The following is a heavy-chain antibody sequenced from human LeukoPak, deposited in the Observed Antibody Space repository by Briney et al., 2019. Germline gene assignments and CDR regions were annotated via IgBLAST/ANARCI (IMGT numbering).Heavy chain of an antibody. V-gene: IGHV4-59*02. CDR1: GGAVSSDY. Sequence: PSKTLSLTCTLSGGAVSSDYWSWIRQPPGKRLEWIGYIHHSGSTYYNPSLESRVTMSVDTSKSLLSLKLTSVTAADTAVYYCARDSLWFGEAYGMDVWGQGTTVIVSS. D-gene: IGHD3-10*01. CDR2: IHHSGST. CDR3: ARDSLWFGEAYGMDV. J-gene: IGHJ6*02.